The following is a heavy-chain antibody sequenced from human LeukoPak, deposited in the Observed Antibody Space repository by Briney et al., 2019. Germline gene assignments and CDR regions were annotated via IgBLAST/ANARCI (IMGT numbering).Heavy chain of an antibody. CDR3: ARDDFLQYFDY. Sequence: NPSQTLSLTCTVSGGSISSGDYYWSWIRQPPGKGLEWIGSIYHSGSTYYSPSLKSRVTISVDTSKNQFSLKLSSVTAADTAVYYCARDDFLQYFDYWGQGTLVTVSS. CDR1: GGSISSGDYY. CDR2: IYHSGST. V-gene: IGHV4-39*07. J-gene: IGHJ4*02. D-gene: IGHD3/OR15-3a*01.